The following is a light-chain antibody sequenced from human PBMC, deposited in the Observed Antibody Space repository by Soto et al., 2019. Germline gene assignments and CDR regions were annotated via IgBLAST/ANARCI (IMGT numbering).Light chain of an antibody. Sequence: QSALTQPASVSGSPGQSITISCVGSSSDIGPFNYVSWYQHRPGRAPKLIIFEVSDRPSGVSNRFSGSKSGTRASLTISGLQAEDEVQYFCASYSSTDTLDVFGTGTKVTVL. J-gene: IGLJ1*01. CDR3: ASYSSTDTLDV. CDR2: EVS. CDR1: SSDIGPFNY. V-gene: IGLV2-14*01.